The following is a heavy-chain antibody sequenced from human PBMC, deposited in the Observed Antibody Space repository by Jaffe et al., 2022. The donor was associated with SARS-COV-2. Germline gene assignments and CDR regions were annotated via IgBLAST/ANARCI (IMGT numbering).Heavy chain of an antibody. CDR3: ARDRWATVTKLSNWFDP. J-gene: IGHJ5*02. V-gene: IGHV3-9*01. Sequence: EVQLVESGGGLVQPGRSLRLSCAASGFTLDDYAMHWIRQAPGKGLEWVSGISWNSGSTAYADSVKGRFTISRDNAKNSLYLQMNSLRVEDTALYYCARDRWATVTKLSNWFDPWGQGTLVTVSS. D-gene: IGHD4-17*01. CDR2: ISWNSGST. CDR1: GFTLDDYA.